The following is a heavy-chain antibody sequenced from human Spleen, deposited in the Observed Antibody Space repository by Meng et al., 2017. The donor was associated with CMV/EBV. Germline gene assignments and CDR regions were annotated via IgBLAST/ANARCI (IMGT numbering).Heavy chain of an antibody. J-gene: IGHJ6*02. D-gene: IGHD6-13*01. CDR3: TTSSLIAAAETGGMDV. Sequence: GGSLRLSCTASGFTFGDYAMSWVRQAPGKGLEWVGFIRSKAYGGTTEYAASVKGRFTISRDDFKSIAYLQMNSLKTEDTAVYYCTTSSLIAAAETGGMDVWGQGTTVTVSS. V-gene: IGHV3-49*04. CDR2: IRSKAYGGTT. CDR1: GFTFGDYA.